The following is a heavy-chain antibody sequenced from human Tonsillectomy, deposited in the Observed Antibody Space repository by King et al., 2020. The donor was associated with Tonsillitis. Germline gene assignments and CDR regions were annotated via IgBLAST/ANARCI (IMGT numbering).Heavy chain of an antibody. Sequence: QLVQSGAEVKKTGASVKVSCKASGYTFNTYSISWVRQAPGQGLEWMGWISAYNGNRKYAQKLQGRVTMTTDTSTSRAYMELRRLRSDDTAGYYCARDGGSGWNREFDYWGQGTLVSVSS. CDR2: ISAYNGNR. D-gene: IGHD6-19*01. CDR3: ARDGGSGWNREFDY. CDR1: GYTFNTYS. J-gene: IGHJ4*02. V-gene: IGHV1-18*04.